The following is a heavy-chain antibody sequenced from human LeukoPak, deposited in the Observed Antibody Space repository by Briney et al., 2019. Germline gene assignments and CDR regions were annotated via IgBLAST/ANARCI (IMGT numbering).Heavy chain of an antibody. CDR3: ARGPRGWTTVAGYFDY. J-gene: IGHJ4*02. D-gene: IGHD4-23*01. CDR1: GFTFSSYG. CDR2: IRYDGSNK. Sequence: PGGSLRLSCAASGFTFSSYGMHWVRQAPGKGLEWVAFIRYDGSNKYYADSVKGRFTISRDNAKNTLYLQMDSLRAEDTAVYYCARGPRGWTTVAGYFDYWGQGTLVTVSS. V-gene: IGHV3-30*02.